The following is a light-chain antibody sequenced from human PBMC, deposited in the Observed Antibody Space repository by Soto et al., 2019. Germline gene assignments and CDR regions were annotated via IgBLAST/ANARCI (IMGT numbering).Light chain of an antibody. J-gene: IGKJ1*01. CDR3: QQYKSYST. CDR2: KAS. CDR1: QSISSW. Sequence: DIQMTQSPSTLSASEGDRVTITCRASQSISSWLAWHQQKPGKAPKLLIYKASSLESGVPSRFSGSGSGTEFTLTISSLQPDDFATYYCQQYKSYSTFGQGTKVEIK. V-gene: IGKV1-5*03.